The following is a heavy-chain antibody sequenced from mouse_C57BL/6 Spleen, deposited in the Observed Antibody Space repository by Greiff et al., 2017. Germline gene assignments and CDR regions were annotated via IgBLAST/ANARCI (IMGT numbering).Heavy chain of an antibody. Sequence: EVQLVESEGGLVQPGSSMKLSCTASGFTFSDYYMAWVRQVPEKGLEWVANINYDGSSTYYLDSLKSRFIISRDNAKNILYLQMSSLKSEDTATYYCARGGYYGRGYAMDYWGQGTSVTVSS. CDR3: ARGGYYGRGYAMDY. D-gene: IGHD1-1*01. CDR2: INYDGSST. CDR1: GFTFSDYY. J-gene: IGHJ4*01. V-gene: IGHV5-16*01.